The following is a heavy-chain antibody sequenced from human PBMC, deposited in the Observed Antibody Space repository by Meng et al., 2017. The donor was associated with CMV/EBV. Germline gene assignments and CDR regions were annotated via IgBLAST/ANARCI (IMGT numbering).Heavy chain of an antibody. CDR3: AKDSRKWELLMYYFDY. Sequence: GESLKISCAASGFTFSSYGMHWVRQAPGKGLEWVAVIRYDGSNKYYADSVKGRFTISRDNSKNTLYLQMNSLRAEDTAVYYCAKDSRKWELLMYYFDYWGQGTLVTVSS. D-gene: IGHD1-26*01. V-gene: IGHV3-30*02. CDR1: GFTFSSYG. J-gene: IGHJ4*02. CDR2: IRYDGSNK.